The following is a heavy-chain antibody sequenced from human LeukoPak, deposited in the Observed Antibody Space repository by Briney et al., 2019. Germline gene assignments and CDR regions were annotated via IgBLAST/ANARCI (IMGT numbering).Heavy chain of an antibody. CDR3: ARHWGSSGWGGY. V-gene: IGHV4-39*01. CDR2: IYYSGST. Sequence: HSETLSLTRTVSLGSLSSSSYYWGWIRQPPGKGLEWIGSIYYSGSTYYNPSLKSRVAISVDTSKNQFSLKLSSVTAADTAVYYCARHWGSSGWGGYWGQGTLVTVSS. CDR1: LGSLSSSSYY. D-gene: IGHD6-19*01. J-gene: IGHJ4*02.